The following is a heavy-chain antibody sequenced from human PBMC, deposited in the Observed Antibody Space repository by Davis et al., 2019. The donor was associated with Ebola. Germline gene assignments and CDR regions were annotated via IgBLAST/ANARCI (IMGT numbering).Heavy chain of an antibody. Sequence: MPSETLSLTCAVSGGSISSSNWWSWVRQPPGKGLEWIGEIYHSGSTNYNPSLKSRVTISVDKSKNQFSLKLSSVTAADTAVYYCARAYYYGSGSATYYYYYYGMDVWGQGTTVTVSS. CDR3: ARAYYYGSGSATYYYYYYGMDV. J-gene: IGHJ6*02. CDR2: IYHSGST. V-gene: IGHV4-4*02. CDR1: GGSISSSNW. D-gene: IGHD3-10*01.